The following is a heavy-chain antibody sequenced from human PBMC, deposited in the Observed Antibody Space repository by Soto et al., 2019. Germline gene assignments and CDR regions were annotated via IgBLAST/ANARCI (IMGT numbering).Heavy chain of an antibody. CDR3: ARDRGGITGTTFFYYGMDV. Sequence: SVKVSCKASGGTFSSYAISWVRQAPGQGLEWMGGIIPIFGTANYAQKFQGRVTITADESTSTAYMELSSLRSEDTAVYYCARDRGGITGTTFFYYGMDVWGQGTTVTVYS. D-gene: IGHD1-7*01. V-gene: IGHV1-69*13. CDR2: IIPIFGTA. CDR1: GGTFSSYA. J-gene: IGHJ6*02.